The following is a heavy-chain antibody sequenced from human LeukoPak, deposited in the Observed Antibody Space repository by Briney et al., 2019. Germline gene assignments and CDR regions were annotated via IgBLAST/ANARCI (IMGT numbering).Heavy chain of an antibody. CDR1: GFTFSSYW. Sequence: GGSLRLSCAASGFTFSSYWMHWVRQAPGEGLVWVSRINSDGSSTSYADSVKGRFTISRDNAKNTLYLQMNSLRAEDTAVYYCARDKLVGATSFDYWGQGTLVTVSS. CDR2: INSDGSST. J-gene: IGHJ4*02. CDR3: ARDKLVGATSFDY. D-gene: IGHD1-26*01. V-gene: IGHV3-74*01.